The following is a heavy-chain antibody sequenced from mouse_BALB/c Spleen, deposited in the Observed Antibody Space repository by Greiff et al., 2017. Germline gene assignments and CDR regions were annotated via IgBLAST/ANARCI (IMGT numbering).Heavy chain of an antibody. CDR2: IYPGDGDT. J-gene: IGHJ3*01. Sequence: QVQLQQSGAELVRPGSSVKISCKASGYAFSSYWMNWVKQRPGQGLEWIGQIYPGDGDTNYNGKFKGKATLTADKSSSTAYMQLSSLTSEDSAVYFCARSESLVYYGNYGFAYWGQGTLVTVSA. CDR1: GYAFSSYW. V-gene: IGHV1-80*01. D-gene: IGHD2-1*01. CDR3: ARSESLVYYGNYGFAY.